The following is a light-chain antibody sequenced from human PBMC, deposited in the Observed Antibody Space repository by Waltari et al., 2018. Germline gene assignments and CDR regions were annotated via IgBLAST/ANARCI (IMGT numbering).Light chain of an antibody. CDR2: ECT. CDR1: SSDIGNYDL. Sequence: QSALTQPASMSGSPGQSITVSCTGTSSDIGNYDLVSWYQQFQGKAPKLIIYECTERPSGISSRFSGSKSGNTAFLTISGLQAEDEADYHCCSYGGPSSWVFGGGTKLTVL. J-gene: IGLJ3*02. CDR3: CSYGGPSSWV. V-gene: IGLV2-23*01.